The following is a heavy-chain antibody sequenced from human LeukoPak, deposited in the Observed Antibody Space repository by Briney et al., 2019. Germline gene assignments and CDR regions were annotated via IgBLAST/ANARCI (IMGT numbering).Heavy chain of an antibody. J-gene: IGHJ6*03. Sequence: GGSLRLSCAASGFTFSSYAMSWVRQAPGTGREWVSVIYSVGSTYYADSVKGRFTISRDNSKNTVYLQMNSLRAEDTAVYYCARESLPTYSYYMDVWGKGTTVTVSS. CDR3: ARESLPTYSYYMDV. V-gene: IGHV3-53*01. CDR2: IYSVGST. CDR1: GFTFSSYA.